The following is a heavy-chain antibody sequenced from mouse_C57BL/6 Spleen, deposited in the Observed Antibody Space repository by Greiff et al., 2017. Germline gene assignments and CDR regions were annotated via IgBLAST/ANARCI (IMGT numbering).Heavy chain of an antibody. CDR3: ARSRGNYDYFDY. D-gene: IGHD2-1*01. CDR1: GYTFTSYW. CDR2: IDPSDSET. V-gene: IGHV1-52*01. J-gene: IGHJ2*01. Sequence: QVQLQQPGAELVRPGSSVKLSCKASGYTFTSYWMHWVKQRPIQGLEWIGNIDPSDSETHYNQKFKDKATLTVDKSSSTAYMQLSSLTSEDSAVYYGARSRGNYDYFDYWGQGTTLTVSS.